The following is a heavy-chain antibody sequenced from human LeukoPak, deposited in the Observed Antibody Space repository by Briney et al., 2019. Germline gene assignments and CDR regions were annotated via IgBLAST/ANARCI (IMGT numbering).Heavy chain of an antibody. V-gene: IGHV1-69*04. J-gene: IGHJ5*02. CDR1: GGTFSSYA. CDR2: IIPILGIA. D-gene: IGHD2-2*01. CDR3: ARDQVVPAAIGRHNWFDP. Sequence: SVKVSCKASGGTFSSYAISWVRQAPGQGLEWMGRIIPILGIANYAQKFQGRVTITADKSTSTAYMELSSLRSEDTAVYYCARDQVVPAAIGRHNWFDPWGQGTLVTVSS.